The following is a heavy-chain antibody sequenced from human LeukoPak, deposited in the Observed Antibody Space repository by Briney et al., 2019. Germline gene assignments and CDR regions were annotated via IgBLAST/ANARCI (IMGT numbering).Heavy chain of an antibody. J-gene: IGHJ4*02. CDR3: TTIGLTMIATCHY. V-gene: IGHV3-15*01. CDR1: GFSFSNVW. CDR2: IKSKGDGGTI. D-gene: IGHD3-22*01. Sequence: GGSLRLSCAASGFSFSNVWMIWVRQAPGKGLEWVGRIKSKGDGGTIEYAAPVKGRFTISRDDSKNTLYLEVNSLTTEDTAVYYCTTIGLTMIATCHYWGQGTLVTVSS.